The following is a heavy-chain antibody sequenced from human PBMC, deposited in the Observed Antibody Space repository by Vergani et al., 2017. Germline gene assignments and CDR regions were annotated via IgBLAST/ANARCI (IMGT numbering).Heavy chain of an antibody. CDR2: ISSSSSYI. V-gene: IGHV3-21*01. CDR3: AAGADYDFWSGYPIIYGMDV. J-gene: IGHJ6*02. CDR1: GFTFRSYS. D-gene: IGHD3-3*01. Sequence: EVQLVESGGGLVKPGGSLRLSCAASGFTFRSYSMNWVRQAPGKGLEWVSSISSSSSYIYYADSEKGRFTISRDNAKNSLYLQMNSLRAEDTAVYYCAAGADYDFWSGYPIIYGMDVWGQGTTVTVSS.